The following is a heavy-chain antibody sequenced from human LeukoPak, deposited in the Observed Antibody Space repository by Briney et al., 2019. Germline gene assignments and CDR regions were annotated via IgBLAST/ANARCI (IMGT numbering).Heavy chain of an antibody. CDR1: GGSFSDFH. J-gene: IGHJ4*02. Sequence: SETLSLTCAVYGGSFSDFHWTWIRQPPGKGLQWIGSIYYDGSTYYNPSLKSRASISVDTSRNQFSLNLRSVTAADTALYLCSRRGHVVAPNWGQGTQVTVSS. CDR3: SRRGHVVAPN. CDR2: IYYDGST. D-gene: IGHD2-15*01. V-gene: IGHV4-34*01.